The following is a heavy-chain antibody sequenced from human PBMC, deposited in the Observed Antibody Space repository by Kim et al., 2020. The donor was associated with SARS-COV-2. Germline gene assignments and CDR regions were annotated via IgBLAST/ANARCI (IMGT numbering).Heavy chain of an antibody. CDR3: ARDQRFFSYYYDSSGYNY. J-gene: IGHJ4*02. D-gene: IGHD3-22*01. V-gene: IGHV4-30-2*04. Sequence: TSRVTISVDTSKNQFSLKLSSVTAADTAVYYCARDQRFFSYYYDSSGYNYWGQGTLVTVSS.